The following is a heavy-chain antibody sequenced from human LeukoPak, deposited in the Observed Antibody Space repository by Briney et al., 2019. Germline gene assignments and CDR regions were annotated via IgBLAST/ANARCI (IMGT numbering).Heavy chain of an antibody. V-gene: IGHV3-74*01. CDR2: IRTDGDT. CDR3: ARDARVGDPFDY. CDR1: GFTFSEYW. D-gene: IGHD4-17*01. J-gene: IGHJ4*02. Sequence: GGSLRLSCAASGFTFSEYWMHWVRQAPGKGLVRVSRIRTDGDTSYADSVRGRFTISRDNSKNTLYLQMNSLRAEDTAVYYCARDARVGDPFDYWGQGTLVTVSS.